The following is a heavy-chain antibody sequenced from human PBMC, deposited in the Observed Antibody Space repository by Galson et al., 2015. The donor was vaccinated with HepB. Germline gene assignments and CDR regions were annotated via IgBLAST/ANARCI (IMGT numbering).Heavy chain of an antibody. CDR1: GYTFTSYG. Sequence: SVKVSCKASGYTFTSYGISWVRQAPGQGLEWMGWISAYNGNTNYAQKPQGRVTMTTDTSTSTAYMELRSLRSDDTAVYYCARALGYCSSTSCYAIESFDYWGQGTLVTVSS. CDR3: ARALGYCSSTSCYAIESFDY. CDR2: ISAYNGNT. J-gene: IGHJ4*02. V-gene: IGHV1-18*01. D-gene: IGHD2-2*01.